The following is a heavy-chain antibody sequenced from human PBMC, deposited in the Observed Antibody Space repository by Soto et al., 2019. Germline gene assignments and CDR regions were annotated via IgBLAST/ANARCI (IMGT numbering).Heavy chain of an antibody. CDR3: ARDTNSLDL. Sequence: PAETLSLTCVVSSYSISSGFFWAWIRQPPGKGLEWVGSIYHTGDTHYNPSLRSQVSMSVDTSKNHFSLRLTYLTAADTAVYFCARDTNSLDLWGQGILVTVSS. V-gene: IGHV4-38-2*02. CDR1: SYSISSGFF. CDR2: IYHTGDT. D-gene: IGHD2-8*01. J-gene: IGHJ5*02.